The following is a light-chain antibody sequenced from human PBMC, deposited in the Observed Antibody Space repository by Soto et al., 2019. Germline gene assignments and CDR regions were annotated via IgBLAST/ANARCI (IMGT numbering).Light chain of an antibody. Sequence: EIVLTQSPGTLSLSPGERATLSCRASQSVSSSYLAWYQQTPGPAPRLLIYGASSRATGIPDRFSGSGSGTDFTLTSSRLEPEDFAVYYCQQYGSSPPFTFGPGTKVDIK. V-gene: IGKV3-20*01. J-gene: IGKJ3*01. CDR2: GAS. CDR3: QQYGSSPPFT. CDR1: QSVSSSY.